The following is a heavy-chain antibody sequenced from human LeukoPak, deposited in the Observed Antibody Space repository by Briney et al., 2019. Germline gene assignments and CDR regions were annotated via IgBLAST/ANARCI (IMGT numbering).Heavy chain of an antibody. J-gene: IGHJ6*02. D-gene: IGHD3-9*01. CDR3: ALTGYYLVYYYGMDV. CDR2: ISAYNGNT. CDR1: GYTFTSYG. Sequence: ASVKVSCKASGYTFTSYGISWVRQAPGQGLEWMGWISAYNGNTNYAQKLQGRVTMTTDTSTSTAYMELRSLRSDDTAVYYCALTGYYLVYYYGMDVWGQGTTVTVSS. V-gene: IGHV1-18*01.